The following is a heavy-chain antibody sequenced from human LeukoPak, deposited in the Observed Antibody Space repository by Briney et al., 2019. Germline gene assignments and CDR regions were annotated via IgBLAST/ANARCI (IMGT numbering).Heavy chain of an antibody. CDR1: VGSISRGSYY. D-gene: IGHD1-26*01. V-gene: IGHV4-61*02. Sequence: PSQTLSLTRTVSVGSISRGSYYGGWIRQPAGKGLEWIGRITNSGRTNYNTALKSRVTISVSASKKQLSLKLSSVTAADTAVYYCARVKISESYPLTYMDVWGKGTTVTVSS. CDR2: ITNSGRT. CDR3: ARVKISESYPLTYMDV. J-gene: IGHJ6*03.